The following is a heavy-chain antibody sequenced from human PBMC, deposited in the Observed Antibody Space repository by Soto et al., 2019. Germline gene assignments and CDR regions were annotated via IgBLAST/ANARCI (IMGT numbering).Heavy chain of an antibody. V-gene: IGHV3-23*01. CDR3: ARRARTATTNWGAFDV. CDR1: GFTFNTYV. J-gene: IGHJ3*01. CDR2: ISYSADKT. Sequence: QSGGSLRLSCAASGFTFNTYVMNWVRQAPGKGLEWVSTISYSADKTHYADSVKGRFTISRDNSRDTLFLQMNSLRADDAAVYYCARRARTATTNWGAFDVWGQGTMVTVSS. D-gene: IGHD1-7*01.